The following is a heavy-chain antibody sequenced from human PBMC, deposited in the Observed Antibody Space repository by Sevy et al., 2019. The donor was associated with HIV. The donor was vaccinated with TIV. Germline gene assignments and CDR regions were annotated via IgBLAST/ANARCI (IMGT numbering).Heavy chain of an antibody. V-gene: IGHV3-23*01. CDR2: ISGSGGST. D-gene: IGHD3-16*01. CDR1: GFTFSSYA. Sequence: GGSLRLSCAASGFTFSSYAVSWVRQAPGKGLEWVSAISGSGGSTYYADSVKGRFTISRDNSKNTLYLQMNSLRAEDTAVYYCAGYMITFGGVDYWGQGTLVTVSS. CDR3: AGYMITFGGVDY. J-gene: IGHJ4*02.